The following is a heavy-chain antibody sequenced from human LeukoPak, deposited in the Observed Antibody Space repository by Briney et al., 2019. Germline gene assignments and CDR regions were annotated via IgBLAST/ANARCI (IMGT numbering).Heavy chain of an antibody. J-gene: IGHJ4*02. Sequence: SETLSLTCTVSGASISSYYWSWIRQPPGKGLEWIGNIYYSGSTSYNPSLKSRVTISVDTSKNQFSLNLRSVTAADTAVYYCARAPTTELWFGYWGQGTLVTVSS. CDR3: ARAPTTELWFGY. D-gene: IGHD3-10*01. CDR1: GASISSYY. V-gene: IGHV4-59*12. CDR2: IYYSGST.